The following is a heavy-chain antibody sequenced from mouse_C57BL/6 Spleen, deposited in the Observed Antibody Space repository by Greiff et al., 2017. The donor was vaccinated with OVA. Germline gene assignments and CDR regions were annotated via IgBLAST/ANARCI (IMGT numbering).Heavy chain of an antibody. V-gene: IGHV5-6*01. Sequence: EVKVVESGGDLVKPGGSLKLSCAASGFTFSSYGMSWVRQTPDKRLEWVATISSGGSYTYYPDSVKGRFTISRDNAKNTLYLQMSSLKSEDTAMYYCASHKGFAYWGQGTLVTVSA. J-gene: IGHJ3*01. CDR1: GFTFSSYG. CDR2: ISSGGSYT. CDR3: ASHKGFAY.